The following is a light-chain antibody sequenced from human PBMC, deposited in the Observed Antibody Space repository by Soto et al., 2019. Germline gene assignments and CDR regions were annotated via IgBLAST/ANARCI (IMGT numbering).Light chain of an antibody. CDR3: QQANSFPWT. V-gene: IGKV1-12*02. CDR1: QTISTW. Sequence: DIPMTQSPSSVSASIGDRVTITCRASQTISTWLAWYQQKPGKAPKLLIYAASSLQSGVPSRFSGSGSGADFTLTISSLQPEDFATYYCQQANSFPWTFGQGTKVEIK. J-gene: IGKJ1*01. CDR2: AAS.